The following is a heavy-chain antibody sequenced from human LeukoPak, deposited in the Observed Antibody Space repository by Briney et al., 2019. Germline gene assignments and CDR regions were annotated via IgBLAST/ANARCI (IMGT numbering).Heavy chain of an antibody. CDR1: GCTFSSYFW. CDR2: IKPDGSST. Sequence: GSPRISRAASGCTFSSYFWMHWVRQAPGKGLVWVSRIKPDGSSTTYADSVKGRFTISRDNAKNSLYLQMNTLRAEDTAVYYCVRDLDLGGYSSFEFWGQETRLSVSS. J-gene: IGHJ4*02. D-gene: IGHD4-23*01. V-gene: IGHV3-74*01. CDR3: VRDLDLGGYSSFEF.